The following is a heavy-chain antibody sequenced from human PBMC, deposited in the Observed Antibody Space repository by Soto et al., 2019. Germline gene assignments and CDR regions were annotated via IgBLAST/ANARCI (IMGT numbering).Heavy chain of an antibody. CDR2: ISYDGSNK. Sequence: PGGSLRLSCAASGFTFSSYGMHWVRQAPGKGLEWVAVISYDGSNKYYADSVKGRFTISRDNSKNTMYLQMNSLRAEDTAVYYCAKDRTSRSYYDSSGYPHDAFDFWGQGTTVTVSS. J-gene: IGHJ3*01. D-gene: IGHD3-22*01. CDR3: AKDRTSRSYYDSSGYPHDAFDF. V-gene: IGHV3-30*18. CDR1: GFTFSSYG.